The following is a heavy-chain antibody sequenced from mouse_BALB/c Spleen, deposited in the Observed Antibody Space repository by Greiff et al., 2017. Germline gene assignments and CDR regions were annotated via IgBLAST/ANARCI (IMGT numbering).Heavy chain of an antibody. CDR2: INPSTGYT. Sequence: VQLQQSGAELAKPGASVKMSCKASGYTFTSYWMHWVKQRPGQGLEWIGYINPSTGYTEYNQKFKDKATLTADKSSSTAYMQLSSLTSEDSAVYDCARSLTGTVYYCDYWGQGTTRTVSS. CDR3: ARSLTGTVYYCDY. J-gene: IGHJ2*01. D-gene: IGHD1-1*01. V-gene: IGHV1-7*01. CDR1: GYTFTSYW.